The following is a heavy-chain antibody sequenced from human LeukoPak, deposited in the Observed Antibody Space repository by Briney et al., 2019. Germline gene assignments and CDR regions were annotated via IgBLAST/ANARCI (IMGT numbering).Heavy chain of an antibody. V-gene: IGHV3-11*01. Sequence: PGGSLRLSCSASGFTFSDYYMVWIRQAPGKGLEYISDISNSGGTICYADSVKGRFTISRDNAKNSLFLQMDRLRPEDTAVYYCARDTLTDIAARPLDSWGQGTLVTVSS. J-gene: IGHJ4*02. CDR3: ARDTLTDIAARPLDS. CDR2: ISNSGGTI. CDR1: GFTFSDYY. D-gene: IGHD6-6*01.